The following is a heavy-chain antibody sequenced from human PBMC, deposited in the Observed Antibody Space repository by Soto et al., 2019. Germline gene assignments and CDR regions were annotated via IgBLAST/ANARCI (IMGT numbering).Heavy chain of an antibody. Sequence: QVQLVQSGAEEKKPGASVKVSCKASGYTFTSYAMHWVRQAPGQRLEWMGWINAGNGNTKYSQKFQGRVNITRDTSASTAYMELSSLRSEDTSVYYCARSLRGIQLWLLDYCGQGPLVTVSS. CDR1: GYTFTSYA. CDR2: INAGNGNT. J-gene: IGHJ4*02. D-gene: IGHD5-18*01. CDR3: ARSLRGIQLWLLDY. V-gene: IGHV1-3*05.